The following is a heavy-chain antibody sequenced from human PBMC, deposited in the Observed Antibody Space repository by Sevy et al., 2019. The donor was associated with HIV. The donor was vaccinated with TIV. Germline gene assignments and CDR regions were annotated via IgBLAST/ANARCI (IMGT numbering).Heavy chain of an antibody. CDR2: IGYDGNNK. J-gene: IGHJ4*02. Sequence: GGSLRLSCAASGLTPSTYGIHWVRQAPDKGLEWVAVIGYDGNNKFYADSVKGRFTISRDDSKNTVFLQMDSLRAEDTAVYYCARDPRIYGDYLLAYFDYWGQGTLVTVSS. CDR1: GLTPSTYG. V-gene: IGHV3-33*01. CDR3: ARDPRIYGDYLLAYFDY. D-gene: IGHD4-17*01.